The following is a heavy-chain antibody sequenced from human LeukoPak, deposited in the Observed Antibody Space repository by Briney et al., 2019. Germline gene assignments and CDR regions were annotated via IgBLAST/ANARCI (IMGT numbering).Heavy chain of an antibody. D-gene: IGHD3-9*01. V-gene: IGHV4-30-2*01. CDR1: GGSISSGCYS. Sequence: SQTLSLTCAVSGGSISSGCYSWSWIRQPPGKGLEWIGYIYHSGSTYYNPSLKSRVTISVDRSKNQFSLKLSSVTAADTAVYYCARGQAGYHYFDYWGQGTLVNVSS. CDR3: ARGQAGYHYFDY. CDR2: IYHSGST. J-gene: IGHJ4*02.